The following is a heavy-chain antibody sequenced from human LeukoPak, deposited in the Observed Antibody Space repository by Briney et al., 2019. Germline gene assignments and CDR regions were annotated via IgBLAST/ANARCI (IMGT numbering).Heavy chain of an antibody. V-gene: IGHV3-21*01. J-gene: IGHJ4*02. CDR3: ARVLAYYDFWSGYSDY. D-gene: IGHD3-3*01. Sequence: PGGSLRLSCAASGFTFSSYVMNWVRQAPGRGLEWVSSIGSSSSYIYYADSMKGRFTISRDNAKKSLYLQMNSLGAEDTAVYYCARVLAYYDFWSGYSDYWGQGTLVTVSS. CDR1: GFTFSSYV. CDR2: IGSSSSYI.